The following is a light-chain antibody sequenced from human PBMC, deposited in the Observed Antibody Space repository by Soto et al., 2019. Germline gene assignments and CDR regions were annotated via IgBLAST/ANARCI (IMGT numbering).Light chain of an antibody. CDR1: QSVSGSY. CDR3: QQYGSSPIT. J-gene: IGKJ5*01. CDR2: GAS. V-gene: IGKV3-20*01. Sequence: EIVLTQSPGTLSLSPGERATLSCRASQSVSGSYLAWYQQKPGQAPRLLIYGASSRATGIPDRFSGSGSGTDFTFTMGRLELKDFAVYYCQQYGSSPITSGKGTRLEIK.